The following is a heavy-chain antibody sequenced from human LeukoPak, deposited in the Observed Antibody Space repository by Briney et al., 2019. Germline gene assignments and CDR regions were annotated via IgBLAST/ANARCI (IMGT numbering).Heavy chain of an antibody. CDR2: IYTSGST. D-gene: IGHD3-22*01. CDR3: ARETYYYDSSGYVD. CDR1: GGSISSYY. J-gene: IGHJ4*02. V-gene: IGHV4-4*07. Sequence: SETLSLTYTVSGGSISSYYWSWIRQPAGKGLEWIGRIYTSGSTNYNPSLKSRVTMSVDTSKNQFSLKLSSVTAADTAVYYCARETYYYDSSGYVDWGQGTLVTVSS.